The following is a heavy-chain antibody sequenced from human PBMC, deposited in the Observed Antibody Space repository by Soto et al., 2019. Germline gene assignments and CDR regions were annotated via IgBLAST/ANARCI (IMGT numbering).Heavy chain of an antibody. Sequence: QAQLVESGGGVVQPGRSLRLSCAASGFAFSSYGMHWVRQAPGTGLEWVAVISYDGSLQHYADSVKGRFTISRDNAKNMVLLQMSSLRAEDTAVYYCVSGRGYGHASVPYSWGQVTLVSVSS. D-gene: IGHD5-18*01. J-gene: IGHJ4*02. CDR1: GFAFSSYG. CDR3: VSGRGYGHASVPYS. V-gene: IGHV3-30*03. CDR2: ISYDGSLQ.